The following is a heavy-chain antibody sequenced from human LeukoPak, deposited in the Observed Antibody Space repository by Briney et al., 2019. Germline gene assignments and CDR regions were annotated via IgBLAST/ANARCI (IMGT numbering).Heavy chain of an antibody. Sequence: GGSLRLSCAASGFTFSSYAMHWVRQAPGKGLEWVAVISYDGSNKYYADSVKGRFTISRDNSKNTLYLQMNSLRAEDTAVYYCARDLDDSSGYFDYWGQGTLVTVSS. CDR2: ISYDGSNK. D-gene: IGHD3-22*01. J-gene: IGHJ4*02. CDR1: GFTFSSYA. CDR3: ARDLDDSSGYFDY. V-gene: IGHV3-30*04.